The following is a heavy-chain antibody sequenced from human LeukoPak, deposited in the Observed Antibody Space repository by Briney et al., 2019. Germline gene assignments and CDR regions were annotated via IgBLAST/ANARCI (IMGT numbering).Heavy chain of an antibody. CDR1: GFTFSSDA. Sequence: GGSLRLSCAASGFTFSSDAMSWVRQAPGEGLEWVSAISGSGGSTYYADSVKGRFTISRDNSKNTLYLQMNSLRAEDTAVYYCAKSSTYYYDSSGYYNSISWFDPWGQGTLVTVSS. CDR2: ISGSGGST. J-gene: IGHJ5*02. D-gene: IGHD3-22*01. V-gene: IGHV3-23*01. CDR3: AKSSTYYYDSSGYYNSISWFDP.